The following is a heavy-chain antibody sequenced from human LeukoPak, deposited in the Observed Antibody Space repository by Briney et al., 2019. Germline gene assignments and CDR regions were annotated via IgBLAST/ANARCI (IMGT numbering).Heavy chain of an antibody. V-gene: IGHV3-74*01. CDR3: VRGKPYSFDY. J-gene: IGHJ4*02. CDR2: INSDGSST. CDR1: GFSFSSYW. Sequence: GGSLRLSCAASGFSFSSYWMHWVRHATGKGRVWVSRINSDGSSTNYADPVKVRFTIYRDNAKNTLYLKMNSPRAEDTDVYYCVRGKPYSFDYWGQGTLITVSS.